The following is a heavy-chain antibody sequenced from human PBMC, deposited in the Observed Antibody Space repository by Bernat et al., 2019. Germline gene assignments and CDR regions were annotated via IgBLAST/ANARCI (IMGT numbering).Heavy chain of an antibody. CDR1: GFTFSSYS. D-gene: IGHD4-17*01. Sequence: EVQLVESGGGLVKPGGSLRLSCAASGFTFSSYSMNWVRQAPGKGLEWVSSISSSSSYIYYADSVKGRFTISRDNAKNSLYLQMNSLRAEDTAVYYCARAGGGYGDYSHAFDIWGQGTMVTVSS. CDR3: ARAGGGYGDYSHAFDI. V-gene: IGHV3-21*01. J-gene: IGHJ3*02. CDR2: ISSSSSYI.